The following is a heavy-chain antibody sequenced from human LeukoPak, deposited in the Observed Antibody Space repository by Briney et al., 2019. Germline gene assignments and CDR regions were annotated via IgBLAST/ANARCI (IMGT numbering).Heavy chain of an antibody. CDR3: ATTIIAAAGTTGGYYFDN. J-gene: IGHJ4*02. CDR1: GGSISSYY. Sequence: SETLSLTCTVSGGSISSYYWSWIRQPPGKGLEWIGYFYYSGSTNYNPSLKSRVTISADTSKNQFSLKVSSVTAADTGVYYCATTIIAAAGTTGGYYFDNWGQGTLVTVSS. V-gene: IGHV4-59*08. D-gene: IGHD6-13*01. CDR2: FYYSGST.